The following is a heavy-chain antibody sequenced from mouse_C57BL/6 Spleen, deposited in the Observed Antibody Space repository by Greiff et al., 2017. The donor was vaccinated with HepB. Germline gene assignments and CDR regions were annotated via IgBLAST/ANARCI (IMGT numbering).Heavy chain of an antibody. Sequence: ESGPGLVKPSQSLSLTCSVTGYSITSGYYWNWIRQFPGNKLEWMGYISYDGSNNYNPSLKNRISITRDTSKNQFFLKLNSVTTEDTATYYCARDSGTFWYFDVWGTGTTVTVSS. CDR3: ARDSGTFWYFDV. CDR2: ISYDGSN. D-gene: IGHD3-1*01. V-gene: IGHV3-6*01. CDR1: GYSITSGYY. J-gene: IGHJ1*03.